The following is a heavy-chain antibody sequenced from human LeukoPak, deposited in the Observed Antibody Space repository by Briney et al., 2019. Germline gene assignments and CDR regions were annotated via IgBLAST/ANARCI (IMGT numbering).Heavy chain of an antibody. Sequence: TSETLSLTCTVSGGSINSYYWSWLRQPPGKGLEWVGYIYYSGSTNYNPSLKSRVTISVDTSKNQFSLKLSSVTAADTAVYYCARDLYYYDSRRGAFNIWGQGTMVTVSS. D-gene: IGHD3-22*01. V-gene: IGHV4-59*01. CDR1: GGSINSYY. J-gene: IGHJ3*02. CDR2: IYYSGST. CDR3: ARDLYYYDSRRGAFNI.